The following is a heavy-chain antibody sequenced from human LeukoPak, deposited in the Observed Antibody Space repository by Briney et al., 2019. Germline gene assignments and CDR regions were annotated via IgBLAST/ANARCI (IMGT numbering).Heavy chain of an antibody. D-gene: IGHD5-18*01. V-gene: IGHV3-21*01. CDR3: ARDETAMVLFDY. CDR2: ISGSGGNT. J-gene: IGHJ4*02. Sequence: PGGSLRLSCAASGFTFSSYSMNWVRQAPGKGLEWVSGISGSGGNTYYADSVKGRFTISRDNAKNSLYLQMNSLRAEDTAVYYCARDETAMVLFDYWGQGTLVTVSS. CDR1: GFTFSSYS.